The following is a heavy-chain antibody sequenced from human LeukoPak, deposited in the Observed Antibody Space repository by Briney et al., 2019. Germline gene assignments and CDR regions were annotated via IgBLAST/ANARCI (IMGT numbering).Heavy chain of an antibody. V-gene: IGHV3-48*01. CDR1: GFTFSSYS. CDR3: ARALTQHPL. D-gene: IGHD1-14*01. J-gene: IGHJ4*02. Sequence: PGGSLRLSCAASGFTFSSYSMNWVRQAPGKGLEWVSYISSSSSTIYYADSVKGRFTISRDNAKNSLYLQMNSLRAEDTAVYYCARALTQHPLWGQGTLVTVSS. CDR2: ISSSSSTI.